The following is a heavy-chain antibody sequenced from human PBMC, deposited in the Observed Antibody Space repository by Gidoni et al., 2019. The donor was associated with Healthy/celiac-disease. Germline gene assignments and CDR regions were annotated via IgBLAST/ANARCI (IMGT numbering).Heavy chain of an antibody. CDR1: GGSFSGSS. CDR3: ARRGSWSSFDY. CDR2: INHSGST. D-gene: IGHD3-10*01. V-gene: IGHV4-34*01. J-gene: IGHJ4*02. Sequence: QVQLQQWGAGLLKPSETLSLTCAVYGGSFSGSSWSWIRQPPGRGLEWIGEINHSGSTNYHPSLKSRVTISVDTSKNQFSLKLSSVTAADTAVYYCARRGSWSSFDYWGQGTLVTVSS.